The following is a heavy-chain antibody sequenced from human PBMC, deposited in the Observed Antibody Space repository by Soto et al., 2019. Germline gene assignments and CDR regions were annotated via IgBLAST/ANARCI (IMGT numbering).Heavy chain of an antibody. CDR2: MNPNSGNT. J-gene: IGHJ5*02. CDR3: ARGIKYGAYSRWFDP. CDR1: GYTFTSYD. D-gene: IGHD4-17*01. Sequence: ASVKVCCKASGYTFTSYDINWVRQATGQGLEYLGWMNPNSGNTAYVQKFQGRVTMTWDTSITTAYMELSSLRSENTAVYFCARGIKYGAYSRWFDPWGQGTLVTVSS. V-gene: IGHV1-8*01.